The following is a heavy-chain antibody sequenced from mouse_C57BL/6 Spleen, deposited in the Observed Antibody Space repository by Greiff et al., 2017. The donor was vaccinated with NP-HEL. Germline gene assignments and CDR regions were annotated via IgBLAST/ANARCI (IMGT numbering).Heavy chain of an antibody. CDR3: ARSDSNYVGWFAY. D-gene: IGHD2-5*01. Sequence: QVQLQQPGAELVRPGSSVKLSCKASGYTFTSYWMDWVKQRPGQGLEWIGNIYPSDSETHYNQKFKDKATLTVDKSSSTAYMQLSSLTSEDSAVYYCARSDSNYVGWFAYWGKGTLVTVSA. J-gene: IGHJ3*01. V-gene: IGHV1-61*01. CDR1: GYTFTSYW. CDR2: IYPSDSET.